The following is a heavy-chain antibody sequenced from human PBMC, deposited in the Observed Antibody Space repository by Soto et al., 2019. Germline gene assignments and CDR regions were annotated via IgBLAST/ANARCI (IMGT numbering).Heavy chain of an antibody. Sequence: ASVKVSCKASGYTFTGYYMHWVRQAPGQGLEWMGWINPNSGGTNYAQKFQGWVTMTRDTSISTAYMELSRLRSDDTAVYYCARGRCSGRSCHLDYWGQGTLVTVSS. V-gene: IGHV1-2*04. J-gene: IGHJ4*02. CDR1: GYTFTGYY. CDR3: ARGRCSGRSCHLDY. CDR2: INPNSGGT. D-gene: IGHD2-15*01.